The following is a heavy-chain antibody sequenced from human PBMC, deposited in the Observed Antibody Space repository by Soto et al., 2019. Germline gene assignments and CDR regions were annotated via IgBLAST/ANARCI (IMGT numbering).Heavy chain of an antibody. D-gene: IGHD2-8*01. CDR1: GYTFNSHA. CDR2: INAGNGNT. Sequence: ASVKVSCKASGYTFNSHAIHWVRQAPGQRPEWLGWINAGNGNTYYSEKFEGRVTFTRDTSNNQLSLQLSSVTPDDTAVYYCARLIGDSWLDSWGQGTLVTVSS. CDR3: ARLIGDSWLDS. V-gene: IGHV1-3*01. J-gene: IGHJ5*01.